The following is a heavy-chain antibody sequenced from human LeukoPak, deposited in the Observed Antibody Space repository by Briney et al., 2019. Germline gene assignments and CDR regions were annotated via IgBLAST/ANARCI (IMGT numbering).Heavy chain of an antibody. J-gene: IGHJ4*02. Sequence: PGGSLRLSCAASGFTFSSYAMSWVRRAPGKGLEWVSAISGSGGSTYYADSVKGRLTISRDNSKNTLYLQMNSLRAEDTAVYYCAKQGVWIAAAGTKRAFDYWGQGTLVTVSS. CDR3: AKQGVWIAAAGTKRAFDY. D-gene: IGHD6-13*01. V-gene: IGHV3-23*01. CDR2: ISGSGGST. CDR1: GFTFSSYA.